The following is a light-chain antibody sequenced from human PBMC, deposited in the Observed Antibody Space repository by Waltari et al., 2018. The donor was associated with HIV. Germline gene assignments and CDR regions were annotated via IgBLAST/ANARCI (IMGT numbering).Light chain of an antibody. CDR1: ALPTPY. CDR3: QSGDNKLTSVF. CDR2: KDT. Sequence: SSELTQPPSVSVSPGQTVRITCSGAALPTPYPSWYQQKPGQPPVFVMYKDTQRSSGTPERFSGSSSGTTVTLTITAVRAEDEAYYYCQSGDNKLTSVFFGGGTRLTVL. J-gene: IGLJ2*01. V-gene: IGLV3-25*03.